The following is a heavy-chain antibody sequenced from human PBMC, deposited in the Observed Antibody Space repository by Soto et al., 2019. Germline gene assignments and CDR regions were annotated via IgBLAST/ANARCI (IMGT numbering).Heavy chain of an antibody. D-gene: IGHD4-17*01. J-gene: IGHJ4*02. Sequence: SETLSLTCSVSGASVRSGDYYWSCIRQAPGKGLEWIGYIYNSGGSYYNPSLKGRLTISIDTSKNQFSLKLNSVTAAGTAVYYCVGTGTTDDYWGRGTLVTVS. CDR2: IYNSGGS. CDR3: VGTGTTDDY. CDR1: GASVRSGDYY. V-gene: IGHV4-30-4*01.